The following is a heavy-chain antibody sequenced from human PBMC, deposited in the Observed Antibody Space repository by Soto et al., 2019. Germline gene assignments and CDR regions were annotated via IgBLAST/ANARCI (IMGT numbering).Heavy chain of an antibody. D-gene: IGHD4-17*01. J-gene: IGHJ4*02. V-gene: IGHV3-23*01. CDR2: ISGSGSNP. Sequence: EVQVLESGGGLVQPGGSLRLSCAASGFTFSSYAMSWVRQAPGQGLEWVSAISGSGSNPYYADSVKGRFTISRDNSKNTLDLQMNSLRPEDTALYYCPKTAPMTIRDGFDRCGQGALGTASS. CDR3: PKTAPMTIRDGFDR. CDR1: GFTFSSYA.